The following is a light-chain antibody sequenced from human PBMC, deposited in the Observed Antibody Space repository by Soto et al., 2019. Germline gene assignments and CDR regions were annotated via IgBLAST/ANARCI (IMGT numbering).Light chain of an antibody. J-gene: IGKJ1*01. CDR2: AAS. CDR1: QSISSY. CDR3: QQSYSTPPWT. V-gene: IGKV1-39*01. Sequence: DIQMTQSLSSLSASVGDRVTITCRPSQSISSYLNWYQQKPGKAPKLLIYAASSLQSGVPSRFSVSGSGTDFTLTISSLQPEDFATYYCQQSYSTPPWTFGQGTKVDNK.